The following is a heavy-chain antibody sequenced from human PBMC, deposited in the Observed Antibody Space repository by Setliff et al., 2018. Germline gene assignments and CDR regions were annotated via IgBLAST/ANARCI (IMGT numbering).Heavy chain of an antibody. CDR2: MQTDGITK. D-gene: IGHD3-3*01. Sequence: HPGGSLRLSCVASEFTFRNYYMHWVRQAPGEGLMWVAFMQTDGITKNYADSVKGRFTMSRDISKNMVSLQMNSLRLEDTAVYYCATDSGSSRLYNFWSGYSPNWGQGTLVTVSS. J-gene: IGHJ4*02. CDR1: EFTFRNYY. CDR3: ATDSGSSRLYNFWSGYSPN. V-gene: IGHV3-30*02.